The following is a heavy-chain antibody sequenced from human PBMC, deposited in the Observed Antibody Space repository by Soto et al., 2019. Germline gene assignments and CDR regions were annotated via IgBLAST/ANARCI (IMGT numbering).Heavy chain of an antibody. CDR1: GGSISSYY. CDR2: IYYSGST. CDR3: AGTLYYDFWSGYSYLTYGLDV. Sequence: QVQLQESGPGLVKPSETLSLTCTVSGGSISSYYWSWIRQPPGQGLQWIGYIYYSGSTNYNPSLKNPVTISVVTFTNECSLKLSAVTAADTAVYYCAGTLYYDFWSGYSYLTYGLDVWGQGTTVTVSS. J-gene: IGHJ6*02. V-gene: IGHV4-59*01. D-gene: IGHD3-3*01.